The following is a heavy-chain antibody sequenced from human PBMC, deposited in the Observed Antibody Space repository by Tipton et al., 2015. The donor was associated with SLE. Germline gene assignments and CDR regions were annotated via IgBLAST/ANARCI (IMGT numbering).Heavy chain of an antibody. J-gene: IGHJ3*02. D-gene: IGHD1-26*01. CDR3: ARTLGAIAHTVYDAFDI. Sequence: TLSLTCTVSGGSITNHYWNWIRQPPGKGLEWIGYIHYSGTTHDNPSLKSRVTMSLATSKNQFSLSLRSVTAADKAVYYCARTLGAIAHTVYDAFDIWGQGKMVTVSS. CDR1: GGSITNHY. V-gene: IGHV4-59*08. CDR2: IHYSGTT.